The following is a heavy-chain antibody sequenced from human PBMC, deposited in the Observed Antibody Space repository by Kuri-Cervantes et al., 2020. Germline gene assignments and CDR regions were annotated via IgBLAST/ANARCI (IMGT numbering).Heavy chain of an antibody. Sequence: SQTLSLTCAVYGGSFSGYYWSWIRQPPGKGLEWIGEINHSGSTNYNPSLKSRVTISVDTSKNQFSLKLSSVTAADTAVYYCARERARFEIYTMDVWGQGTTVTVSS. D-gene: IGHD3-10*01. V-gene: IGHV4-34*01. J-gene: IGHJ6*02. CDR1: GGSFSGYY. CDR3: ARERARFEIYTMDV. CDR2: INHSGST.